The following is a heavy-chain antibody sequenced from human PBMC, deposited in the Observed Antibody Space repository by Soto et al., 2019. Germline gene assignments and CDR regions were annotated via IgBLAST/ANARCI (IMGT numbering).Heavy chain of an antibody. CDR1: VGTLSSYA. D-gene: IGHD7-27*01. CDR3: AGGAIVTGDYYYYGMDV. V-gene: IGHV1-69*06. J-gene: IGHJ6*02. CDR2: IIPIFGTA. Sequence: VSCKASVGTLSSYAISWVRQAPGQGLEWMGGIIPIFGTANYAQKFQGRVTITADKSTSTAYMELSSLRSEDTAVYYCAGGAIVTGDYYYYGMDVWGQGTTVTVSS.